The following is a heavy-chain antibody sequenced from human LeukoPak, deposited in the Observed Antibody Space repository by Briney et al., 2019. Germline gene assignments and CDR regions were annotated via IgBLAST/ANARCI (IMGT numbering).Heavy chain of an antibody. J-gene: IGHJ5*02. CDR1: GGSISSGGYS. CDR3: ARESNYYGSGTGWFDP. Sequence: PSETLSLTCAVSGGSISSGGYSWSWIRQPPGKGLEWIGYIYYSGSTYYNPSLKSRVTISVDTSKNQLSLKLSSVTAADTAVYYCARESNYYGSGTGWFDPWGQGTLVTVSS. V-gene: IGHV4-30-4*07. D-gene: IGHD3-10*01. CDR2: IYYSGST.